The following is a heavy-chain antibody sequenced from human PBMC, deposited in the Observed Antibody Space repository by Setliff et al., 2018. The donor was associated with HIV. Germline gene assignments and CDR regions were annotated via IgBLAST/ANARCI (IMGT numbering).Heavy chain of an antibody. V-gene: IGHV1-2*02. D-gene: IGHD1-26*01. Sequence: ASVKVSCKASGYTFTAHDMHWVRQAPGQGLEWMGWINHKSGGANVAQKFQGRVTMARDTSITSVYMELSSLRSEDTAVYFCAMFRRENGSDNWGQGTLVTVSS. CDR1: GYTFTAHD. J-gene: IGHJ4*02. CDR3: AMFRRENGSDN. CDR2: INHKSGGA.